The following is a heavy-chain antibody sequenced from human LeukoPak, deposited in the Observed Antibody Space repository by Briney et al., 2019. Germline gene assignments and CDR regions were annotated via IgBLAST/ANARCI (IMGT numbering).Heavy chain of an antibody. V-gene: IGHV3-53*01. J-gene: IGHJ4*02. CDR1: GFSFSSNY. CDR3: ATKGDSGWFFDY. Sequence: PGGSLRLSCAASGFSFSSNYMSWVRQAPGKGLEWVSIIYSAGGGGTTYYADSVKGRFAISRDNSKNTLNLQMNSLRGEDTAVYYCATKGDSGWFFDYWGQGTLVTVSS. D-gene: IGHD6-19*01. CDR2: IYSAGGGGTT.